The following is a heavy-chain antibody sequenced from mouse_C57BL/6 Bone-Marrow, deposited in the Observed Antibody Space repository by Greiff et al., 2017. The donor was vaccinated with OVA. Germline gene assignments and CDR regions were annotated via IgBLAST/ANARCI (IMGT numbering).Heavy chain of an antibody. Sequence: VQLQQSGAELVRPGASVKLSCTASGFNIKDDYMHWVKQRPEQGLEWIGWIDPENGDTEYASKFQGKATITADTSSNTAYLQLSSLTSEDTAVYYCTRVYYYGLYYFDYWGQGTTLTVSS. J-gene: IGHJ2*01. CDR3: TRVYYYGLYYFDY. D-gene: IGHD1-1*01. CDR1: GFNIKDDY. V-gene: IGHV14-4*01. CDR2: IDPENGDT.